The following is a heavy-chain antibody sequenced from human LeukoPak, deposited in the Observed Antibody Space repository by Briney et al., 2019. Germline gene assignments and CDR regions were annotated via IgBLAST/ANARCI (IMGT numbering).Heavy chain of an antibody. CDR2: ISGSGGST. CDR3: VKGRISEDGLDF. D-gene: IGHD6-13*01. Sequence: GGSLRLSCAASGFTFSDYYMSWIRQAPGKGLEWVSAISGSGGSTYYADSVKGRFTISRDNSKNMLYLQMNSLRAEDTAVYYCVKGRISEDGLDFWGQGTLVTVSS. CDR1: GFTFSDYY. V-gene: IGHV3-23*01. J-gene: IGHJ4*02.